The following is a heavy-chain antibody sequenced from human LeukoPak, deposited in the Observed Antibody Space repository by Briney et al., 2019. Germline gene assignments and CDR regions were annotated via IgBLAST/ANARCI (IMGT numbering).Heavy chain of an antibody. CDR3: ARLADSGSCYAFDI. D-gene: IGHD1-26*01. V-gene: IGHV4-34*01. CDR1: GGSFSGYY. J-gene: IGHJ3*02. CDR2: INHSGST. Sequence: PSETLSLTCAVYGGSFSGYYWSWIRQPPGKGLEWIGEINHSGSTNYNPSLKSRVTISVDTSKNQFSLKLSSVTAADTAVYYCARLADSGSCYAFDIWGQGTMVTVSS.